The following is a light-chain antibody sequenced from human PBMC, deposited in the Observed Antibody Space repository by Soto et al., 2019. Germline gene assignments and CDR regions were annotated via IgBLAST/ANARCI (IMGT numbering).Light chain of an antibody. CDR3: QQYCCSLLS. J-gene: IGKJ4*01. V-gene: IGKV3-20*01. Sequence: EIVLTQSPGTLSLSPGEGATLSCRASQSVSNNFVAWYQQRPGKAPRLLIYGSSSRASGIPDRFSGSGSGTDFHLNISRLEPEDFAVYYCQQYCCSLLSFGGGTKVEIK. CDR2: GSS. CDR1: QSVSNNF.